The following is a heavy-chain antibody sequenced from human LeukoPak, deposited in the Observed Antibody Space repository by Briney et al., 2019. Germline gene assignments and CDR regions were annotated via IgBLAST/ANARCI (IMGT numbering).Heavy chain of an antibody. D-gene: IGHD6-19*01. J-gene: IGHJ4*02. Sequence: PGGSLRRSCAASGFTFSSYEMNWVRQAPGKGLEWVSYISSSGSTIYYADSVKGRFTISRDNAKNSLYLQMNSLRAEDTAVYYCARDAPSVAVAAFAELFDYWGQGTLVTVSS. V-gene: IGHV3-48*03. CDR3: ARDAPSVAVAAFAELFDY. CDR1: GFTFSSYE. CDR2: ISSSGSTI.